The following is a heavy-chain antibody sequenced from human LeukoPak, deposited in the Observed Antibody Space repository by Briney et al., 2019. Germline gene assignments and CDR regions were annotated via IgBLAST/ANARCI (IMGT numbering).Heavy chain of an antibody. CDR2: IYHSGST. D-gene: IGHD2-2*01. J-gene: IGHJ5*02. V-gene: IGHV4-4*02. Sequence: SETLSLTCAVSGGSISSSNWWSWVRQPPGKGLEWIGEIYHSGSTNYNPSLKSRVTISVDKSKNQFSLELSSVTAADTAVYYCARVGIVVVPAATRWFDPWGQGTLVTVSS. CDR3: ARVGIVVVPAATRWFDP. CDR1: GGSISSSNW.